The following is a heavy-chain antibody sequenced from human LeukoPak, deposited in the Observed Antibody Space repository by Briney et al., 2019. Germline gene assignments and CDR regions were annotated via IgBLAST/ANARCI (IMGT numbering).Heavy chain of an antibody. J-gene: IGHJ4*02. CDR3: VREGRVSGYDFDY. CDR2: INSDGSST. D-gene: IGHD5-12*01. CDR1: GFSFSSYW. V-gene: IGHV3-74*01. Sequence: GGSLRLSCAASGFSFSSYWMHWVRQAPGKGLVWVSRINSDGSSTTYADSVKGRLTISRDNAKNTLYLQMNSLRAEDTAVYYCVREGRVSGYDFDYWGQGTLVTVSS.